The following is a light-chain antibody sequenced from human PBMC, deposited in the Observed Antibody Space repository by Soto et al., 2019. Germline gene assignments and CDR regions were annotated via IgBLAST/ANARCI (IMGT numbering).Light chain of an antibody. V-gene: IGKV3-15*01. CDR3: QQYHNWWT. CDR2: GAS. J-gene: IGKJ1*01. Sequence: EIVMTQSPATLSVSPGERATLSCRASQSVSSNFAWYQQKPGQAPSRLIYGASTRAPGIPARFSGSGSGTEFTLTISSLQSEDFAVYYCQQYHNWWTFGQGTKVEIK. CDR1: QSVSSN.